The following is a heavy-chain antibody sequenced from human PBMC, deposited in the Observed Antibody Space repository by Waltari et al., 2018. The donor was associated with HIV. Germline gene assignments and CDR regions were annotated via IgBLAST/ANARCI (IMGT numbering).Heavy chain of an antibody. CDR3: ARHARGYCSGGSCPDYGVDV. Sequence: QLQLQESGPGLVKPSETLSLTCTVSGGSISSTSYYWAWIRQPPGKGLEWIGDIYYSGRTYYNPSLKTRVTISVDTSKNQFALKLSSVTAADTAVYYCARHARGYCSGGSCPDYGVDVWGQGTTVTVSS. D-gene: IGHD2-15*01. J-gene: IGHJ6*02. CDR1: GGSISSTSYY. V-gene: IGHV4-39*01. CDR2: IYYSGRT.